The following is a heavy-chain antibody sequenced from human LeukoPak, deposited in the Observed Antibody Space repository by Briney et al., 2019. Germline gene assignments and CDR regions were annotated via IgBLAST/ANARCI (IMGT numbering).Heavy chain of an antibody. J-gene: IGHJ4*02. V-gene: IGHV1-18*01. CDR1: GGTFSSYA. D-gene: IGHD1-26*01. CDR3: ATELGDY. CDR2: ISAYNGNT. Sequence: ASVKVSCKASGGTFSSYAISWVRQAPGQGLGWMGWISAYNGNTNYAQKVQGRVTMTTDTSTSTAYMELRSLRSDDTAVYYCATELGDYWGQGTLVTVSS.